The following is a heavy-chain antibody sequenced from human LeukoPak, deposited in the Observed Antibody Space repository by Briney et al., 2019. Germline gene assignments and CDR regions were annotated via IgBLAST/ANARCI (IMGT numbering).Heavy chain of an antibody. V-gene: IGHV3-23*01. CDR2: ISGSGGST. Sequence: GGSLRLSCAASGFTFSSYAMSWVRQAPGKGLEWVSAISGSGGSTYYADSVKGRFTISRDNSKNTLYLQMNSLRAEDTAVYYCAKRESCSGGSCYSPHFDYWGQGTLVTVPS. J-gene: IGHJ4*02. CDR3: AKRESCSGGSCYSPHFDY. D-gene: IGHD2-15*01. CDR1: GFTFSSYA.